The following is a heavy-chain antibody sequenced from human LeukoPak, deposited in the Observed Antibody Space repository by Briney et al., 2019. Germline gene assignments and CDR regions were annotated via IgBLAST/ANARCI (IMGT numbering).Heavy chain of an antibody. CDR2: ITITSDKI. D-gene: IGHD2-2*01. CDR3: AKDRSSITSCSNY. CDR1: GFTFTGYS. V-gene: IGHV3-48*01. J-gene: IGHJ4*02. Sequence: GGSLRLSCAASGFTFTGYSMNWFRQAPGKGLEWVSYITITSDKIYYADSVKGRFTISRDNAMNSLYLQMNSLRAEDTALYYCAKDRSSITSCSNYWGQGTLVTVSS.